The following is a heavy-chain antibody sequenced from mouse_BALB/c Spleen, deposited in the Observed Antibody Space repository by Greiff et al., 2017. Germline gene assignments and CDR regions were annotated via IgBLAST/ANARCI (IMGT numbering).Heavy chain of an antibody. CDR3: ARVTGRDYYAMDY. V-gene: IGHV3-2*02. CDR1: GYSITSDYA. D-gene: IGHD4-1*01. Sequence: VQLQQSGPGLVKPSQSLSLTCTVTGYSITSDYAWNWIRQFPGNKLEWMGYISYSGSTSYNPSLKSRISITRDTSKNQFFLQLNSVTTEDTATYYCARVTGRDYYAMDYWGQGTSVTVSS. J-gene: IGHJ4*01. CDR2: ISYSGST.